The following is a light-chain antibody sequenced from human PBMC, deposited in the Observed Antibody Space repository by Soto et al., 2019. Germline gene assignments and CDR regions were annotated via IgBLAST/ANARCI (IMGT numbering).Light chain of an antibody. CDR1: LNVNSY. Sequence: VLTQSPATLSLSPGERATLSCRSSLNVNSYLAWYQQKPGQAPRLLIYDASNRAAGIPARFSGSGSGTDFTLTISSLEPEDFAIYYCQQRQYWPPITFGQGTRLEIK. J-gene: IGKJ5*01. CDR2: DAS. CDR3: QQRQYWPPIT. V-gene: IGKV3-11*01.